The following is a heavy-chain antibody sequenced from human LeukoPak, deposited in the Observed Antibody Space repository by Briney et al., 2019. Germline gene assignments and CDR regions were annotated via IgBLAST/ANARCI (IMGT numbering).Heavy chain of an antibody. J-gene: IGHJ4*02. D-gene: IGHD3-22*01. V-gene: IGHV3-30*18. CDR3: AKSYYYDSSGYMAADY. Sequence: GGSLRLSCAASGFTFSSYGMHWVRQAPGKGLEWVAVISYGGSNKYYADSVKGRFTISRDNSKNTLYLQMNSLRAEDTAVYYCAKSYYYDSSGYMAADYWGQGTLVTVSS. CDR1: GFTFSSYG. CDR2: ISYGGSNK.